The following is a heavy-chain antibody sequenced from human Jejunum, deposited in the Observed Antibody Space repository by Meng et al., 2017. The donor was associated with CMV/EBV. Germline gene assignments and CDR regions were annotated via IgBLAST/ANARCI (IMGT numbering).Heavy chain of an antibody. CDR2: ICCSGYST. V-gene: IGHV3-23*01. Sequence: FSRVAMGVVRQASRKGLEWVSAICCSGYSTFFPDSVKGRFTISRDNSKNTLYLQMNSLRAEDTAVYYCAKALMYSSGYYYYGMDVLGQGTTVTVSS. J-gene: IGHJ6*02. CDR3: AKALMYSSGYYYYGMDV. D-gene: IGHD6-19*01. CDR1: FSRVA.